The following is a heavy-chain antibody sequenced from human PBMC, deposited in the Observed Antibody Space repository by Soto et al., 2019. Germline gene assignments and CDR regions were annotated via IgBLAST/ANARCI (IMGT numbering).Heavy chain of an antibody. CDR1: GLTFSTYA. Sequence: EVKLLESGGGLVRPGGSLRLSCEASGLTFSTYAMSWVRQAPGKGLEWVSGIGGRGISTFYADSVKGRFTISRDNSKDTLYLQMNNLRADDTAVYYCTRDPTVTGDGPFDYWGRGALVTVSS. CDR2: IGGRGIST. D-gene: IGHD1-20*01. V-gene: IGHV3-23*01. CDR3: TRDPTVTGDGPFDY. J-gene: IGHJ4*02.